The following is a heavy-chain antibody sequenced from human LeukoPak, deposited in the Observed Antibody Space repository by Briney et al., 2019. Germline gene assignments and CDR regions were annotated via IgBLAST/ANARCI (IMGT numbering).Heavy chain of an antibody. D-gene: IGHD3-16*02. CDR3: ARHRRLSNFDY. J-gene: IGHJ4*02. CDR1: GYSFTNYW. Sequence: GESLKISCKGSGYSFTNYWITWVRQMPGKGLEWMGGVDPGDSYIKYSPSFQGHVTISADKSIGTAYLHWSSLKASDTAMYYCARHRRLSNFDYWGQGTLVTVSS. V-gene: IGHV5-10-1*01. CDR2: VDPGDSYI.